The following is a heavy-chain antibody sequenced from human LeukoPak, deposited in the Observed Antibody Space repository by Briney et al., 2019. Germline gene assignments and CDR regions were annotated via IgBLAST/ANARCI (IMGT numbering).Heavy chain of an antibody. V-gene: IGHV4-38-2*01. D-gene: IGHD3-3*01. CDR3: ASRITIFGVVAYFDY. CDR2: IYYSGSA. Sequence: SETLSLTCAISGYSISSGYYWGWIRQPPGKGLEWIASIYYSGSASYNPSLKSRVTISVDTSKNQFSLKLSSVTAADTAVYYCASRITIFGVVAYFDYWGQGTLVTVSS. J-gene: IGHJ4*02. CDR1: GYSISSGYY.